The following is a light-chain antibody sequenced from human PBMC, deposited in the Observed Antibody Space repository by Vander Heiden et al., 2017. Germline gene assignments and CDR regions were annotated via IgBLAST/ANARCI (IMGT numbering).Light chain of an antibody. CDR3: QQYGTSPLT. CDR1: KGINTNY. CDR2: GAS. J-gene: IGKJ5*01. V-gene: IGKV3-20*01. Sequence: IVLTQSPVTLAFSPGERAAVSCRRSKGINTNYVAWYQQKPGQAPRLLMSGASSRPTGVPDRFSGSGSGTDFTLIISRLESEDCAVYYCQQYGTSPLTFGQGTRLELK.